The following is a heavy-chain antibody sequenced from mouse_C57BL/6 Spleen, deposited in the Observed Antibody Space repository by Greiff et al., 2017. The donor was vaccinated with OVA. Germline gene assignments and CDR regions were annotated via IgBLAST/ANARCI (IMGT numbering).Heavy chain of an antibody. CDR1: GYTFTSYW. CDR3: TMDGYLYAMDY. D-gene: IGHD2-3*01. Sequence: QVQLQQPGAELVKPGASVKVSCKASGYTFTSYWMHWVKQRPGQGLEWIGRIHPSDSDTNYNQKFKGKATLTVDKYSSTAYMKLSSLTSEDAAVYYCTMDGYLYAMDYWGESTSVTVCS. CDR2: IHPSDSDT. V-gene: IGHV1-74*01. J-gene: IGHJ4*01.